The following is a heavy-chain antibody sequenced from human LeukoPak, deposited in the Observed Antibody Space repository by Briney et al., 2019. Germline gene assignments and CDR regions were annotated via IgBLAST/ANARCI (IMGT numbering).Heavy chain of an antibody. Sequence: GGSLRLSCAASGFTFSSYSMNWVRQAPGKGLEWVSSISSSSSYIYYADSVKGRFTISRDNAKNSLYLQMNSLRAEGTAVYYCARGFSVPGEGGYFDYWGQGTLVTVSS. J-gene: IGHJ4*02. CDR2: ISSSSSYI. CDR3: ARGFSVPGEGGYFDY. V-gene: IGHV3-21*01. D-gene: IGHD1-26*01. CDR1: GFTFSSYS.